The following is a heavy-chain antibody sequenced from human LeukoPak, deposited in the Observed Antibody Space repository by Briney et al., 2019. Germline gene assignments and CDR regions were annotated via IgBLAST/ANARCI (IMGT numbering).Heavy chain of an antibody. D-gene: IGHD1-26*01. J-gene: IGHJ4*02. V-gene: IGHV3-13*04. CDR3: ARAGSGSYYFDY. CDR1: GFTFSSYD. Sequence: PGGSLRLSCAASGFTFSSYDMHWVRHTTGNGLEWVSVIGSAGDIYYSGSVKGRFIISRENAKNSLYLQMNTLRVGDTAVYYCARAGSGSYYFDYWGQGTLVTVSS. CDR2: IGSAGDI.